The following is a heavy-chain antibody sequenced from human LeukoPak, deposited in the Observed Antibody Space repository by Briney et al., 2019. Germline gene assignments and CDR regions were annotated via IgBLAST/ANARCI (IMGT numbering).Heavy chain of an antibody. D-gene: IGHD2-15*01. Sequence: GGSLRLSCAASGFTFSRSWMHWVRQAPGKGLEWVSIVYSGGSTYYSDSVKGRFTISRDNSKNTLYLQMNGLRAEDTAFYYCAKGTSLYYYFDYWGQGTLVTVSS. CDR3: AKGTSLYYYFDY. CDR2: VYSGGST. V-gene: IGHV3-66*01. J-gene: IGHJ4*02. CDR1: GFTFSRSW.